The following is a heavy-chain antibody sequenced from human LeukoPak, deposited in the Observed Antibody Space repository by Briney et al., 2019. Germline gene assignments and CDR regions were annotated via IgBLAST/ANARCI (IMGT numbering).Heavy chain of an antibody. CDR2: INYSRTT. Sequence: PSETLSLTCTVSGASVSSSAYHWGWIRQPPGKGLEWIGSINYSRTTSYNPSLKSRVTISIDTDTNQFSLKLRSVTVPDTAVYYCTRHRSPYAGSSSWHDYWGQGTLVTASS. V-gene: IGHV4-39*01. CDR3: TRHRSPYAGSSSWHDY. J-gene: IGHJ4*02. D-gene: IGHD6-13*01. CDR1: GASVSSSAYH.